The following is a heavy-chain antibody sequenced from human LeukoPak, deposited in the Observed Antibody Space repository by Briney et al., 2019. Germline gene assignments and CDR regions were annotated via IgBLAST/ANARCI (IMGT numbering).Heavy chain of an antibody. CDR2: INSDGSST. CDR3: ARSALMYYDFWSERRTDAFDI. Sequence: PGGSLRLSCAASGFTFSSYWMHWVRQAPGKGLVWVSRINSDGSSTSYADSVKGRFTISRDNAKNTLYLQMNSLRAEDTAVYYCARSALMYYDFWSERRTDAFDIWGQGTMVTVSS. J-gene: IGHJ3*02. CDR1: GFTFSSYW. D-gene: IGHD3-3*01. V-gene: IGHV3-74*01.